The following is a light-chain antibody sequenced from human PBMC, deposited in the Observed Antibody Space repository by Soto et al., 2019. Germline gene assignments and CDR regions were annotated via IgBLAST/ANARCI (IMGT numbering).Light chain of an antibody. J-gene: IGLJ2*01. CDR2: DVR. CDR1: SSDVGGYNY. CDR3: SSYTITSTLVV. Sequence: QSALTQPASVSGSPGQSITISCTGTSSDVGGYNYVSWYQQHPGKAPKVMIYDVRNRPSGVSNRFSGSKSGNTASLTISGLQAEDEADYYCSSYTITSTLVVFGGGTKPTVL. V-gene: IGLV2-14*01.